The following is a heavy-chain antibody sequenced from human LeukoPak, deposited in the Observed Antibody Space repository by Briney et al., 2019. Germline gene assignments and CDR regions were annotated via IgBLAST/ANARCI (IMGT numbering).Heavy chain of an antibody. D-gene: IGHD1-26*01. CDR2: FDPEDGES. V-gene: IGHV1-24*01. Sequence: ASVKVSCKVSGASLSETSIHGVRQAPGQWLEWMGGFDPEDGESIFAQRFQGRFSMTEDTSTDTAYMEPRSLRPEDTAVYYCATADKWESLDYWGQGTLVTVSS. J-gene: IGHJ4*02. CDR3: ATADKWESLDY. CDR1: GASLSETS.